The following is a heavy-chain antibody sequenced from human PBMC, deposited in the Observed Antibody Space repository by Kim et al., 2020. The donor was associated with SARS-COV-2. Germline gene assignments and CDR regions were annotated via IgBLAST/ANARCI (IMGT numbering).Heavy chain of an antibody. V-gene: IGHV4-59*13. CDR3: ATAVLPSGDCDY. CDR2: IYYSGST. Sequence: SETLSLTCTVSGGSISSYYWSWIRQPPGKGLEWIGYIYYSGSTNYNPSLKSRVTISVDTSKNQFSLKLSSVTAADTAVYYCATAVLPSGDCDYWGQGTLV. J-gene: IGHJ4*02. D-gene: IGHD3-10*01. CDR1: GGSISSYY.